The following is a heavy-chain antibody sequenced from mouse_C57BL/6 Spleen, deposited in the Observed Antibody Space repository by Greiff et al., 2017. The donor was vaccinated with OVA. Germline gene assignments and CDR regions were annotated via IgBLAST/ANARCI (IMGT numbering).Heavy chain of an antibody. Sequence: VHLVESGAELVKPGASVKISCKASGYAFSSYWMNWVKQRPGKGLEWIGQIYPGDGDTNYNGKFKGKATLTADKFSSTAYMQLSSLTSEDSAVYFCARLDYYAMDYWGQGTSVTVSS. V-gene: IGHV1-80*01. CDR3: ARLDYYAMDY. J-gene: IGHJ4*01. CDR1: GYAFSSYW. CDR2: IYPGDGDT.